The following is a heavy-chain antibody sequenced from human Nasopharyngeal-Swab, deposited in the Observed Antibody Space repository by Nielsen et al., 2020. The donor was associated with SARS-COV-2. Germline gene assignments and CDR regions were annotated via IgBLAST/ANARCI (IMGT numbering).Heavy chain of an antibody. CDR1: GFIFSNYA. CDR2: VAFDGGFE. D-gene: IGHD3-16*01. J-gene: IGHJ4*02. Sequence: GESLKISCAASGFIFSNYAMHWVRQAPGKGLEWVAVVAFDGGFEHFADSVKGRFTIARDNSKNPLSLQMNSLRSEDTAVYYCAKEAGEGSSSGLDYWGQGTLVTVSP. V-gene: IGHV3-30-3*02. CDR3: AKEAGEGSSSGLDY.